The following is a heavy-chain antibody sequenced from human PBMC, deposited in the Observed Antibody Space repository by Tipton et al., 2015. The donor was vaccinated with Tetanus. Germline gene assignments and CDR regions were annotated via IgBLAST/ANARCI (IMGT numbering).Heavy chain of an antibody. CDR1: GVSISSSTYF. CDR2: IFYTGSR. Sequence: TLSLTCAVSGVSISSSTYFWGWIRQPPGKGLEWIGHIFYTGSRHYSPSFESRVTISVDTSKNQFSLNLSSVTAADTAVYFCARPIKQWLVPVDSWGQGTLATVSS. CDR3: ARPIKQWLVPVDS. D-gene: IGHD6-19*01. J-gene: IGHJ4*02. V-gene: IGHV4-39*01.